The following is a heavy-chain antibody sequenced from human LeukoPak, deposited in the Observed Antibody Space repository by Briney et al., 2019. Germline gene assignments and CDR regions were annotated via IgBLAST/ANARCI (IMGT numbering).Heavy chain of an antibody. CDR3: ARDKGGYYDFWSGYYRDFNWFDP. J-gene: IGHJ5*02. Sequence: PSETLSLTCAIYGGSFSGYYWSWIRQPPGKGLEWIGEINYSGSTNYNPSLKSRVTISVDTSKYQFSLKLSSVTAADTAVYYCARDKGGYYDFWSGYYRDFNWFDPWGQGTLVTVSS. CDR1: GGSFSGYY. CDR2: INYSGST. V-gene: IGHV4-34*01. D-gene: IGHD3-3*01.